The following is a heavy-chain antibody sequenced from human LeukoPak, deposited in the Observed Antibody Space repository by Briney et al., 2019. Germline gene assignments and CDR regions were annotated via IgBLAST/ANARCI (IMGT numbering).Heavy chain of an antibody. J-gene: IGHJ1*01. CDR2: ISSSSSYI. CDR1: GFTFSSYS. V-gene: IGHV3-21*01. D-gene: IGHD3-22*01. Sequence: RGSLRLSCAASGFTFSSYSMNWVRQAPGKGLEWVSSISSSSSYIYYADSVKGRFTISRDNAKNSLYLQMNSLRAEDTAVYYCARPYYYDSSGYSAEYFQHWGQGTLVTVSS. CDR3: ARPYYYDSSGYSAEYFQH.